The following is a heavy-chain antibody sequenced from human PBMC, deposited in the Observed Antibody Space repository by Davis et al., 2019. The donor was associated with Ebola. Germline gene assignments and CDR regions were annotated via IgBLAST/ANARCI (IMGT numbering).Heavy chain of an antibody. CDR1: GFTFGTHA. D-gene: IGHD4-17*01. CDR3: AKDKTTVTQYWYLDL. V-gene: IGHV3-30-3*01. J-gene: IGHJ2*01. Sequence: GESLKISCAASGFTFGTHAFHWVRQAPGTGLEWAALMSIHGTNERYTDSVRGRFTVFRDDSKSIFYLQMNSLRPEDTAMYYCAKDKTTVTQYWYLDLWGRGTLVTVSS. CDR2: MSIHGTNE.